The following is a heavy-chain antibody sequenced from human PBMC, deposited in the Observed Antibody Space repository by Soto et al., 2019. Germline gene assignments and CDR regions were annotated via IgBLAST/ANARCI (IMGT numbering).Heavy chain of an antibody. D-gene: IGHD1-26*01. CDR3: ARDPGAGTGTWGAFDI. CDR2: IIPIFGTA. V-gene: IGHV1-69*13. Sequence: ASVKVSCKASGGTFSSYAISWVRQAPGQGLEWMGGIIPIFGTANYAQKFQGRVTITADESTSTAYMELSSLRSEDTAVYYCARDPGAGTGTWGAFDIWGQGTMVTVSS. CDR1: GGTFSSYA. J-gene: IGHJ3*02.